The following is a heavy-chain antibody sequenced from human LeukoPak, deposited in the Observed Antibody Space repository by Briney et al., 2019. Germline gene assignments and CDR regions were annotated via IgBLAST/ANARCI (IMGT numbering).Heavy chain of an antibody. CDR3: ARDAQISAAAYYFDY. V-gene: IGHV3-30*04. J-gene: IGHJ4*02. CDR2: ISTDGRDI. CDR1: GFTFSRYP. D-gene: IGHD6-13*01. Sequence: GGSLRLSCVASGFTFSRYPMHWVRQAPGKGLEWVTVISTDGRDIKYADSVKGRFTISRDSSKNTLSLQMNSLRDDDTAVYYCARDAQISAAAYYFDYWGQGTLVTVSS.